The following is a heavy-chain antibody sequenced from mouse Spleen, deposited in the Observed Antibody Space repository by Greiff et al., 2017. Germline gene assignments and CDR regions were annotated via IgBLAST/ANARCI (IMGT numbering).Heavy chain of an antibody. D-gene: IGHD2-4*01. V-gene: IGHV1-63*02. Sequence: QVQLQQSGAELVRSGTSVKISCKASGYTFTNYWLGWVKQRPGHGLEWIGDIYPGGGYTNYNEKFKGKATLTADTSSSTAYMQLSSLTSEDSAVYFCARRGDYDGPWYFDVWGAGTTVTVSS. J-gene: IGHJ1*01. CDR2: IYPGGGYT. CDR1: GYTFTNYW. CDR3: ARRGDYDGPWYFDV.